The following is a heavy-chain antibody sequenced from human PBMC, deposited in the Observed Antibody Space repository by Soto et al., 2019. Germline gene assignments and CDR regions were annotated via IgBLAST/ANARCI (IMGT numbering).Heavy chain of an antibody. D-gene: IGHD3-22*01. J-gene: IGHJ4*01. V-gene: IGHV1-18*01. CDR2: ISAFNGKT. CDR3: ARDSVPKSSGFFPFDY. CDR1: GYTFNIYG. Sequence: QIQLVQSGAEVKKPGASVKVSCKASGYTFNIYGINWVRQAPGQGLEWMGWISAFNGKTNYAQKVQGRVTMTTDTSTSTAYVELRSLRSDDTAVYYCARDSVPKSSGFFPFDYWGHGTLVTVSS.